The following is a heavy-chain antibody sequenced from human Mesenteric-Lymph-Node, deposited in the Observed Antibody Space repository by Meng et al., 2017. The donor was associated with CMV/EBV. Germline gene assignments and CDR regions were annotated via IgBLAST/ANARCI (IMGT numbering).Heavy chain of an antibody. J-gene: IGHJ4*02. CDR3: AHRPTATGPFDY. Sequence: CTFSGVSLSSNGVGVGWIRQPPGKALEWLALIYWDDDEHYSPALKSRITITKDTSKNQVVLTMTSMDPVDTAIYYCAHRPTATGPFDYWGQGTLVTSPQ. CDR2: IYWDDDE. V-gene: IGHV2-5*02. CDR1: GVSLSSNGVG. D-gene: IGHD2-21*02.